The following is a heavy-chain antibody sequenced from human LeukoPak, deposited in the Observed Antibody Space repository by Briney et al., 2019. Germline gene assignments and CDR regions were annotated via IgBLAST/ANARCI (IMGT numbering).Heavy chain of an antibody. CDR2: INPNSGGT. D-gene: IGHD5-24*01. CDR3: ARGLREGYNPRMDYYYYYMDV. CDR1: GYTFTGYY. Sequence: ASVKVSCKASGYTFTGYYMHWVRQAPGQGLEWMGWINPNSGGTDYAQKFQGRVTMTRDTSISTAYMELSRLRSDDTAVYYCARGLREGYNPRMDYYYYYMDVWGKGTTVTVSS. V-gene: IGHV1-2*02. J-gene: IGHJ6*03.